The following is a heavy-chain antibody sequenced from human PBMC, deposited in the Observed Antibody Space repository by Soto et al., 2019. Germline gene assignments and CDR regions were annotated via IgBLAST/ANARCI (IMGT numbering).Heavy chain of an antibody. V-gene: IGHV3-30*18. D-gene: IGHD3-22*01. CDR3: AKDRIYYDSSGFLDY. CDR2: ISYDGSNK. CDR1: GFTFSSYG. J-gene: IGHJ4*02. Sequence: ESGGGVVQPGRSLRLSCAASGFTFSSYGMHWVRQAPGKGLEWVAVISYDGSNKYYADSVKGRFTISRDNSKNTLYLQMNSLRAEDTAVYYCAKDRIYYDSSGFLDYWGQGTLVTVSS.